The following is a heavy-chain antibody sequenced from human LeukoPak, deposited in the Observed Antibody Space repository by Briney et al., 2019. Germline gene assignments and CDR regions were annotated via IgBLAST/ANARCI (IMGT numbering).Heavy chain of an antibody. CDR3: ARTGHSSSKVFDY. J-gene: IGHJ4*02. CDR2: IYHSGST. Sequence: SETLSLTCTVSGYSISRGYYWGWIRQPPGKGLEWIGSIYHSGSTYYNPSPKSRVTISVDTSKNQFSLKLSSVTAADTAVYYCARTGHSSSKVFDYWGQGTLVTVSS. CDR1: GYSISRGYY. D-gene: IGHD6-6*01. V-gene: IGHV4-38-2*02.